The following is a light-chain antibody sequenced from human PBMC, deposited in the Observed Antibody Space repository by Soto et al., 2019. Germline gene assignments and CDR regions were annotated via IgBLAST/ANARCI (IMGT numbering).Light chain of an antibody. CDR2: DAS. V-gene: IGKV1-5*01. CDR3: QRDKSYPFT. J-gene: IGKJ3*01. CDR1: QSISSC. Sequence: DIQMTPSPSTMSASVGDRVTITCRASQSISSCMAWYQQKPGKAPKLLIYDASRLESGFPSRLSGSRSGTEFPLNISRPPPDVSTTSTCQRDKSYPFTVVPGTKVVIK.